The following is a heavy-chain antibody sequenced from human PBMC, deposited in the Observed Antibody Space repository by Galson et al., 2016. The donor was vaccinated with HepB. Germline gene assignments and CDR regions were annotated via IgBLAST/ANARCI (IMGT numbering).Heavy chain of an antibody. CDR3: ARVVYGDAAHLDY. J-gene: IGHJ4*02. CDR2: VTSTSSTI. V-gene: IGHV3-48*01. D-gene: IGHD4-17*01. CDR1: GFPFSSYS. Sequence: SLRLSCAASGFPFSSYSMSWVRQAPGKGLECVSKVTSTSSTIYYADSVKGRFTISRDNVKDSLYLQMNSLRGEDTAVYYCARVVYGDAAHLDYWGQGILVTVSS.